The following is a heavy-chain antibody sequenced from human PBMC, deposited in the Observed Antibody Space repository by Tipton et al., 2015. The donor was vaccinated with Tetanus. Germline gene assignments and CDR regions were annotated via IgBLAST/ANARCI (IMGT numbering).Heavy chain of an antibody. D-gene: IGHD1-26*01. CDR3: ARDQARGARGWNYFDY. V-gene: IGHV4-31*03. CDR1: GGSISTGGYY. CDR2: IYNSGST. Sequence: TLSLTCTVSGGSISTGGYYWSWIRQHPGKGLEWIGDIYNSGSTYYNPSLKSRVTISVDTSENPFSLKLNSVTAADTAVYFYARDQARGARGWNYFDYWGQGIQVTVSS. J-gene: IGHJ4*02.